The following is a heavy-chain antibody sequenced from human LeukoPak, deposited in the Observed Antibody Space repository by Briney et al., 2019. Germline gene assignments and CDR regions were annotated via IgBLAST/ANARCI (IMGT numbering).Heavy chain of an antibody. J-gene: IGHJ4*02. V-gene: IGHV3-23*01. CDR3: AKGLFDWLSDTDY. Sequence: GGSLRLSCAASGFTFSGCAMSWVRQAPGKGLEWVSAIRGSGDYSYYADSVKGRFTISRENSKNTLYLQMNSLRAEDTAIYYCAKGLFDWLSDTDYWGQGTLVTVSS. CDR1: GFTFSGCA. CDR2: IRGSGDYS. D-gene: IGHD3-9*01.